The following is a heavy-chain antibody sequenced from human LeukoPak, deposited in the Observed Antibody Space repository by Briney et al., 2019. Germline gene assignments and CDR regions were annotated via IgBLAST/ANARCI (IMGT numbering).Heavy chain of an antibody. CDR3: ARDVGGIVVVLAAFDY. Sequence: ASVKVSCKASGYTFTSYAMNWVRQAPGQGLEWMGWINTNTGNPTYAQGFAGRFVFSLDTSVSTAYLQISSLKAEDTAVYYCARDVGGIVVVLAAFDYWGQGTLVTVSS. D-gene: IGHD2-2*01. CDR2: INTNTGNP. J-gene: IGHJ4*02. CDR1: GYTFTSYA. V-gene: IGHV7-4-1*02.